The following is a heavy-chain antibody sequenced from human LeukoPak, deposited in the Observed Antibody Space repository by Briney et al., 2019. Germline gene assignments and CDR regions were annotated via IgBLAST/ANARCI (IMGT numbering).Heavy chain of an antibody. CDR3: ASETEHTSFDAFDI. Sequence: PGGSLRLSCAASGFPFRTYDMNWVRQAPGKGLEWISYISSGGIVSYADSVKGRFIISRDNAKNSLFLHMNSLRAEDTAIYYCASETEHTSFDAFDIWGQGPMVTVSS. V-gene: IGHV3-48*03. D-gene: IGHD1-14*01. CDR1: GFPFRTYD. CDR2: ISSGGIV. J-gene: IGHJ3*02.